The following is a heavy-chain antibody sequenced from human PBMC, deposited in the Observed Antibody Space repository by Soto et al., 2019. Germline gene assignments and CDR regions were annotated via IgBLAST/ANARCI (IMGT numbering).Heavy chain of an antibody. CDR3: AREGFGGVALDY. CDR1: GFTFISYS. V-gene: IGHV3-21*01. CDR2: ISSSSSYI. D-gene: IGHD3-16*01. J-gene: IGHJ4*02. Sequence: EVQLVESGGGLVKPGGSLRLSCAASGFTFISYSMNWVRQAPGKGLAWVSSISSSSSYIYYADSVKGRFTISRDNAKNSLYLQMNSLRAEDTAVYYCAREGFGGVALDYWGQGTLVTVSS.